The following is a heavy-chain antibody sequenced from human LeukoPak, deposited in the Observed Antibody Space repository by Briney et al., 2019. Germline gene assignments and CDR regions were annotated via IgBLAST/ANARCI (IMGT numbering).Heavy chain of an antibody. CDR2: INHSGST. J-gene: IGHJ4*02. CDR1: GGSFSGYY. Sequence: SETLSLTCAVYGGSFSGYYWSWIRQPPGKGLEWIGEINHSGSTNYNPSLKSRVTISVDTSKNQFSLKLSSVTAADTAVYYCARGRNYYGSGPYYFDYWGQGTLVTVSS. V-gene: IGHV4-34*01. CDR3: ARGRNYYGSGPYYFDY. D-gene: IGHD3-10*01.